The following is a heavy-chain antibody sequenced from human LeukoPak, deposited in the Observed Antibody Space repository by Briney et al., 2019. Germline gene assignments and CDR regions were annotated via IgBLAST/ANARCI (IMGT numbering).Heavy chain of an antibody. CDR3: ARDNPVTTFDY. V-gene: IGHV3-11*04. CDR2: ISSSSSTI. D-gene: IGHD4-17*01. CDR1: GFTFSDYY. Sequence: GGSLRLSCAASGFTFSDYYMSWIRQAPGKGLEWVSYISSSSSTIYYADSVKGRFTISRDSAKNSLYLQMNSLRAEDTAVYYCARDNPVTTFDYWGQGILVTVSS. J-gene: IGHJ4*02.